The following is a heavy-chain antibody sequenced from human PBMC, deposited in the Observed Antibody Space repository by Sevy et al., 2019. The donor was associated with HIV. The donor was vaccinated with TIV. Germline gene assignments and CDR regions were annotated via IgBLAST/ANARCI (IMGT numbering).Heavy chain of an antibody. Sequence: SETLSLTCTVSDGSISSSSYYWGWIRQPPGKGLEWIGSIYYSGSTYYNPSLKSRVTISVDTSKNQFSLKLSSVTAADTAVYYCARHYGDGRKSAFDIWGQGTMVTVSS. CDR3: ARHYGDGRKSAFDI. D-gene: IGHD4-17*01. J-gene: IGHJ3*02. V-gene: IGHV4-39*01. CDR2: IYYSGST. CDR1: DGSISSSSYY.